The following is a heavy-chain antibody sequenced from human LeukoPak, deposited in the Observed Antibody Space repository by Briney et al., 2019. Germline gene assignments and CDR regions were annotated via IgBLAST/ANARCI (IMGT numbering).Heavy chain of an antibody. J-gene: IGHJ3*02. Sequence: GGSLRLSCAASGFTVSNNFMSWVRQAPGKGLEWVSVLYGDGSAYYPDSVRGRFTISRDNAKNTLYLQMNSLRAEDTAVYYCARRGGVVPAASAFDIWGQGTMVTVSS. CDR3: ARRGGVVPAASAFDI. D-gene: IGHD2-2*01. CDR2: LYGDGSA. CDR1: GFTVSNNF. V-gene: IGHV3-66*01.